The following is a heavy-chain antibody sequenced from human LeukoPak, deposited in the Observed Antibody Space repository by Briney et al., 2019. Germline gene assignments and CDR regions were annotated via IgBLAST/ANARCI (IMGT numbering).Heavy chain of an antibody. CDR3: ARDKRDGYYDYVWGSYRSHFDY. CDR1: GGSFSGYY. J-gene: IGHJ4*02. V-gene: IGHV4-34*01. CDR2: INHSGST. D-gene: IGHD3-16*02. Sequence: PSETLSLTCAVYGGSFSGYYWSWIRQPPGKGLEWIGEINHSGSTYYNPSLKSRVTISVDTSKNQFSLKLSSVTAADTAVYYCARDKRDGYYDYVWGSYRSHFDYWGQGTLVTVSS.